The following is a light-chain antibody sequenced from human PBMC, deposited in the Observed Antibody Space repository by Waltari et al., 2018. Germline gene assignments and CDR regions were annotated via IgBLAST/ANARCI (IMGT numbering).Light chain of an antibody. Sequence: QSALTQPASVSGSAGQSITFSCTGTSIDIGTYNYVSWYQSHPGKAPKLMIYDVSKRPSAVSNRFSGSKSGNAASLTISGLQAEDEAYYYCSSYTVNTTLVFGGGTKLTVL. CDR1: SIDIGTYNY. J-gene: IGLJ3*02. V-gene: IGLV2-14*03. CDR2: DVS. CDR3: SSYTVNTTLV.